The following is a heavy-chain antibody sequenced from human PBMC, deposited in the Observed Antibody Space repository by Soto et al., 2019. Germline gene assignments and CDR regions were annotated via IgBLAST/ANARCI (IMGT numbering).Heavy chain of an antibody. J-gene: IGHJ4*02. CDR2: ISGSVGTT. Sequence: EVQLLESGGGLVQPGGSLRLSCEASGFTFSSYAMSWDRQAPGKGLEWVSVISGSVGTTYYADSVKGRFTISRDNSKNTLYLQMNNLRAEDTAVYYCAKDHLFSGWTSGGYFDYWGQGALVTVSS. D-gene: IGHD6-19*01. V-gene: IGHV3-23*01. CDR1: GFTFSSYA. CDR3: AKDHLFSGWTSGGYFDY.